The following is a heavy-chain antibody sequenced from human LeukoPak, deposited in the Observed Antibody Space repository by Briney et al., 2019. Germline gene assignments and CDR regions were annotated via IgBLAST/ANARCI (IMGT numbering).Heavy chain of an antibody. CDR2: IKTKRDGGTI. Sequence: GGSLRLSCAASGFNFNSYWMSWVRQAPGKGLEWVGRIKTKRDGGTIDYAAPVKGRFTISGDESKDTVYLEMNELKTEDTAVYYCTRVQGGTYNTFDIWGQGTVVTVSS. CDR3: TRVQGGTYNTFDI. V-gene: IGHV3-15*01. CDR1: GFNFNSYW. D-gene: IGHD3-10*01. J-gene: IGHJ3*02.